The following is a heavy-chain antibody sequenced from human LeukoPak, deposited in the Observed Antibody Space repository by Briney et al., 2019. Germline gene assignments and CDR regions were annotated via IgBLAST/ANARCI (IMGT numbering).Heavy chain of an antibody. CDR3: ASVGDSSSSRSYYYYMDV. J-gene: IGHJ6*03. Sequence: SETLSLTCTVSGGSISSYCWSWIRQPPGKGLEWIGYIYTSGSTNYNPSLKIRVNISVDTSKNQFSLKLSSVTAADTAVYYCASVGDSSSSRSYYYYMDVWGKGTTVTVSS. D-gene: IGHD6-6*01. CDR2: IYTSGST. CDR1: GGSISSYC. V-gene: IGHV4-4*09.